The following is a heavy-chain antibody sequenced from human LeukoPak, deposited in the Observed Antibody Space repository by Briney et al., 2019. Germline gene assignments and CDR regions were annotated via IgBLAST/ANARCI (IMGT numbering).Heavy chain of an antibody. CDR3: ARGAYSSGWAYFDH. CDR1: GFSFSDYS. D-gene: IGHD6-19*01. V-gene: IGHV3-30-3*01. Sequence: GGSLRLSCAASGFSFSDYSMHWVRQAPGKGLEWVAIISYDGSNERYADSVKGRFTISRDNSKNTLYLHMDSLRAEDTAVYYCARGAYSSGWAYFDHWGQGTLVTVSS. CDR2: ISYDGSNE. J-gene: IGHJ4*02.